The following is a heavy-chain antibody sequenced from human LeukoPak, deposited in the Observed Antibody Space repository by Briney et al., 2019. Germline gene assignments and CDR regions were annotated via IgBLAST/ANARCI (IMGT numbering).Heavy chain of an antibody. V-gene: IGHV3-7*01. CDR2: INTEGSNR. CDR1: GLTFSAAW. CDR3: ADFDRS. Sequence: PGGPLRLSCAASGLTFSAAWMSWVRQAPGKGLEWVATINTEGSNRYYVDSVKGRFTISRDNAKNSLYLQMDSLRADDTALYYCADFDRSWGQGTLVTVSS. J-gene: IGHJ4*02. D-gene: IGHD3-22*01.